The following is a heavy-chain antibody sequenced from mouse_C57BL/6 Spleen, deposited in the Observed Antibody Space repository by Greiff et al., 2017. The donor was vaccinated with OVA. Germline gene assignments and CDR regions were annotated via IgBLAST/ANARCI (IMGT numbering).Heavy chain of an antibody. V-gene: IGHV1-54*01. J-gene: IGHJ4*01. CDR2: INPGSGGT. CDR3: ARSNCGSSRYYAMDY. Sequence: QVQLQQSGAELVRPGTSVKVSCKASGYAFTNYLIEWVKQRPGQGLEWIGVINPGSGGTNYNEKFKGKATLTADKSSSTAYMQLSSLTSEDSAVYFCARSNCGSSRYYAMDYWGQGTSVTVSS. CDR1: GYAFTNYL. D-gene: IGHD1-1*01.